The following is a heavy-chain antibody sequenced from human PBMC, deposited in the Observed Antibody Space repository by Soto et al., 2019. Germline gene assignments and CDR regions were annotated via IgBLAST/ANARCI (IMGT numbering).Heavy chain of an antibody. Sequence: SETLSLTCAVYGGSFSGYYWSWIRQPPGKGLEWIGEINHSGSTNYNPSLKSRVTISVDTSKNQFSLKLSSVTAADTAVYYCARLSNNYRPYFDYWGQGTLVTVSS. D-gene: IGHD3-16*02. CDR1: GGSFSGYY. J-gene: IGHJ4*02. CDR3: ARLSNNYRPYFDY. CDR2: INHSGST. V-gene: IGHV4-34*09.